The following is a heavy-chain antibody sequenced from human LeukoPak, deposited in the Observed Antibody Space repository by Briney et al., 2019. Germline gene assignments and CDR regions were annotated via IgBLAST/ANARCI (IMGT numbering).Heavy chain of an antibody. V-gene: IGHV3-21*03. CDR1: GFTFSSYW. CDR3: ARDPYSGNYGAYYYYMDV. Sequence: GGSLRLSCAASGFTFSSYWMNWVRQAPGQMLEWLSSITSGSSYIYYADSVKGRFTISRDNAKSSLYLQMDSLRAEDTAVYYCARDPYSGNYGAYYYYMDVWGKGTTVTISS. D-gene: IGHD1-26*01. J-gene: IGHJ6*03. CDR2: ITSGSSYI.